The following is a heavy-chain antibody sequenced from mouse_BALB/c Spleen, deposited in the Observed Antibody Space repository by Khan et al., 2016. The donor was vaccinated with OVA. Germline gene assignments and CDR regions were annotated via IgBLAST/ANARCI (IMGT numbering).Heavy chain of an antibody. CDR3: ARGGYSVFAY. CDR1: GYTFTDYI. D-gene: IGHD2-14*01. Sequence: VELVESGPELVKPGASLKVSCKASGYTFTDYIIGWVKQSTRQGLEWIGDIFPGSGTPYYNEKFKDKATLTADKSSNTAYMQLSSLTSEDSAVYVGARGGYSVFAYWGQGTLVTVSA. CDR2: IFPGSGTP. J-gene: IGHJ3*01. V-gene: IGHV1-77*01.